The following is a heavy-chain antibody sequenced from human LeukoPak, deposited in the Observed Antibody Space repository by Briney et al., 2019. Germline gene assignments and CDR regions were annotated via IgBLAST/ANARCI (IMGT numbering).Heavy chain of an antibody. V-gene: IGHV3-21*01. D-gene: IGHD3-16*01. Sequence: PGGSLRLSCAASGFTFSDYWMHWVRQAPGKGLEWVSSISSSSSYIYYADSVKGRFTISRDNAKNSLYLQMNSLRAEDTAVYYCARDRRSDYYYYYMDVWGKGTTVTISS. CDR2: ISSSSSYI. CDR1: GFTFSDYW. CDR3: ARDRRSDYYYYYMDV. J-gene: IGHJ6*03.